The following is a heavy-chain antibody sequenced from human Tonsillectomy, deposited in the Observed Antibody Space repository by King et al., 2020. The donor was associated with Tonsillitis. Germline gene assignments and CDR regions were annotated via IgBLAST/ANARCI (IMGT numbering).Heavy chain of an antibody. CDR2: INHSGIT. Sequence: LQQWGAGLLKPSETLSLTCAVYGGSFSGYYWSWIRPPPGKGLEWIGEINHSGITKYNPSLKSRVTISVDTSKNQFSLKLSSVTAADTAIYYCARVGGSGSYLSLDSWGRGTLVTVSS. CDR3: ARVGGSGSYLSLDS. V-gene: IGHV4-34*01. CDR1: GGSFSGYY. D-gene: IGHD3-10*01. J-gene: IGHJ4*02.